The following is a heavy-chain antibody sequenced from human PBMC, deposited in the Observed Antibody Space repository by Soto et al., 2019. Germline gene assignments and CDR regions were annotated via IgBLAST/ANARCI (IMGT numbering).Heavy chain of an antibody. J-gene: IGHJ4*02. CDR1: GFTFSGSA. CDR2: IRSKANNYAT. D-gene: IGHD4-17*01. Sequence: EVQLVESGGGLVQPGESLKLSCAVSGFTFSGSAMHWVRQASGKGLEWVGRIRSKANNYATAYAASVKGRFTISRDDSKNTAYLQMNSLKSEDTAVYYCTRGYGDYVRDYWGQVTLVTVSS. V-gene: IGHV3-73*01. CDR3: TRGYGDYVRDY.